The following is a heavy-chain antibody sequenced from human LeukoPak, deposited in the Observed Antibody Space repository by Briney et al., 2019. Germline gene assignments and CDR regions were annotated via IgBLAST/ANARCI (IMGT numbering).Heavy chain of an antibody. CDR2: INWNGGST. CDR3: AKIAYSSGWYGGLDY. D-gene: IGHD6-19*01. J-gene: IGHJ4*02. Sequence: PGGSLRLSCAASGFTFDDYGMSWVRQAPRKGLEWVSGINWNGGSTGYADSVKGRFTISRDNAKNSLYLQMNSLRAEDTAVYYCAKIAYSSGWYGGLDYWGQGTLVTVSS. V-gene: IGHV3-20*04. CDR1: GFTFDDYG.